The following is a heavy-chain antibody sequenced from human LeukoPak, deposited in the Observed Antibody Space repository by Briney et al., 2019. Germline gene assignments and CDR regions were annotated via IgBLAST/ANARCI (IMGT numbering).Heavy chain of an antibody. J-gene: IGHJ3*02. D-gene: IGHD4-23*01. CDR1: GYTFTSYD. V-gene: IGHV1-8*01. Sequence: ASVKVSCKASGYTFTSYDINWVRQATGQGLEWMGWMNPNSGNTGYAQKFQGRVTMTRNTSISTAHMELSSLRSEDTAVYYCARGSVVTPDDAFDIWGQGTMVTVSS. CDR3: ARGSVVTPDDAFDI. CDR2: MNPNSGNT.